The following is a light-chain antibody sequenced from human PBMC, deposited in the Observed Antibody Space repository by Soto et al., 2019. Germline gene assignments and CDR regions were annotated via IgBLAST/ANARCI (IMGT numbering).Light chain of an antibody. CDR1: SSDVGGYNY. V-gene: IGLV2-14*01. CDR2: DVS. J-gene: IGLJ1*01. CDR3: SSYTSSSTLPYV. Sequence: QSVLTQPASVTGSPGQSITISCTGTSSDVGGYNYVSWYQQHPGKAPKLMIYDVSNRPSGVSNRFSGSKSGNTASPTISGLQAEDEADYYCSSYTSSSTLPYVFGTGTKVTVL.